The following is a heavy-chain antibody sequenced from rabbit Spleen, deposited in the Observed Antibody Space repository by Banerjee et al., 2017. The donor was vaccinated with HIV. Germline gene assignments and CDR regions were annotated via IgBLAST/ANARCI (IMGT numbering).Heavy chain of an antibody. CDR3: ARGDVGDYGGVSFNL. Sequence: QQQLEESGGDLVKPEGSLTLTCTASGFSFSSSYWISWVRQAPGKGLEWIACVYTGSSGNTYYASWAKGRFTISKSSSTTVTLQMTSLTAADTATYFCARGDVGDYGGVSFNLWGPGTLVTV. D-gene: IGHD2-1*01. J-gene: IGHJ4*01. V-gene: IGHV1S45*01. CDR1: GFSFSSSYW. CDR2: VYTGSSGNT.